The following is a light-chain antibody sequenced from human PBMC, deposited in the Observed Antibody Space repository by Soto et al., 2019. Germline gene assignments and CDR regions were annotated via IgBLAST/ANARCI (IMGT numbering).Light chain of an antibody. V-gene: IGLV2-14*03. CDR2: DLS. J-gene: IGLJ1*01. CDR1: SSDGGAYKY. CDR3: SAYTGGSTSYV. Sequence: QSVLTQPASVSGSPGQSITISCTGTSSDGGAYKYVSWHQQHPGKAPKLMIYDLSDRPSGVSDRFSGSKSGNTASLTISGLQAEDEADYYCSAYTGGSTSYVFGTGTKVTVL.